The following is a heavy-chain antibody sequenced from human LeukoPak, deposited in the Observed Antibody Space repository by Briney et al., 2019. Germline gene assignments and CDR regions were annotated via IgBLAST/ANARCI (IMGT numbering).Heavy chain of an antibody. Sequence: GGSLRLSCAASGFTFSSYAMHWVRQAPGKGLEWVAVISYDGSNKYYADSVKGRFTISRDNSKNTLYLQMNSLRAEDTAVYYCARDYGTLTYYFDYWGQGTLVTVSS. V-gene: IGHV3-30-3*01. J-gene: IGHJ4*02. CDR3: ARDYGTLTYYFDY. CDR2: ISYDGSNK. CDR1: GFTFSSYA. D-gene: IGHD4-17*01.